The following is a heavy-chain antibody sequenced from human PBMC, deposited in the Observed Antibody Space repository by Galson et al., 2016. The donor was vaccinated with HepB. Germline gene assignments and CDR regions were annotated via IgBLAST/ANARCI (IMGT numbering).Heavy chain of an antibody. V-gene: IGHV3-66*02. J-gene: IGHJ6*04. CDR3: ARDELRYGMDV. D-gene: IGHD4-23*01. CDR2: IYSGGTT. CDR1: GFTVSSHY. Sequence: SLRLSCAVSGFTVSSHYMSWVRQAPGKGLEWVSEIYSGGTTDYAASVKGRFTISRDESKNTLYLQMNSLRGDDTAVYFCARDELRYGMDVWGKGTTVTVSS.